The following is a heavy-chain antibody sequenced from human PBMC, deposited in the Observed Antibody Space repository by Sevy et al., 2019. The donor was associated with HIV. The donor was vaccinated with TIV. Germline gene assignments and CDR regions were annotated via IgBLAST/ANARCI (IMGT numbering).Heavy chain of an antibody. CDR2: INPNSGGT. Sequence: ASVKVSCKASGYTFTDYFMHWVRQAPGQGLEWMGWINPNSGGTNYAQRFRGRVTMTRDTSISTAYMELSRLRSDDTAVYYCAREGPGSFGMDVWGQGTTVTVSS. CDR1: GYTFTDYF. J-gene: IGHJ6*02. D-gene: IGHD3-10*01. V-gene: IGHV1-2*02. CDR3: AREGPGSFGMDV.